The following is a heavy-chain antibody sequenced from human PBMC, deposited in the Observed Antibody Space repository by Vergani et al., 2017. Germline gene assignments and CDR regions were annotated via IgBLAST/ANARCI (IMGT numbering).Heavy chain of an antibody. D-gene: IGHD2-15*01. CDR2: IIPIFGTA. Sequence: QVQLVQSGAEVKKPGSSVKVSCKASGGTFSSYAISWVRQAPGQGLEWMGGIIPIFGTANYAQKFQGRVTITADESTSTAYMELSSLRSEDTAVYYCAREGSIGGTFSGLLLSNMDVWGKGTTVTVSS. CDR3: AREGSIGGTFSGLLLSNMDV. J-gene: IGHJ6*03. CDR1: GGTFSSYA. V-gene: IGHV1-69*01.